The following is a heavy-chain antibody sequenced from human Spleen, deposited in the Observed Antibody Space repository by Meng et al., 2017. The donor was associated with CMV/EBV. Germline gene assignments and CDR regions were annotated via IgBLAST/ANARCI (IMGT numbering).Heavy chain of an antibody. D-gene: IGHD3-10*02. CDR1: GFTFSSYG. CDR3: ARLWRTGCSELDS. CDR2: IRYDGSNK. J-gene: IGHJ5*01. V-gene: IGHV3-30*02. Sequence: GESLKISCAASGFTFSSYGMHWVRQAPGKGLEWVAFIRYDGSNKYYADSVKGRFTISRDNSKNTLYLQMNSLKYEDTAVYYCARLWRTGCSELDSWGQGTLVTVSS.